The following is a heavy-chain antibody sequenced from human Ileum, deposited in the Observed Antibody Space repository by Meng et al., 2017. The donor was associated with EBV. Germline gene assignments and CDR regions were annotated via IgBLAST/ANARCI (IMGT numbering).Heavy chain of an antibody. CDR3: ARGSYYFDS. D-gene: IGHD1-26*01. CDR1: GDSVSSISGA. Sequence: QLQQSGPVLLKPSQTPSLTCAISGDSVSSISGAWNWIRQSPSRGLEWLGRTYYRSKWNTDYAVSVSSRITIGPDTSKNQFSLQLNSVTPEDTAVYYCARGSYYFDSWGQGTLVTVSS. J-gene: IGHJ4*02. V-gene: IGHV6-1*01. CDR2: TYYRSKWNT.